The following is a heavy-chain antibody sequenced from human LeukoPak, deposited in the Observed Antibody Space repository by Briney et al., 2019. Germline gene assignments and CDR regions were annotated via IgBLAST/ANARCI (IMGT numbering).Heavy chain of an antibody. CDR2: IIPIFGTA. J-gene: IGHJ4*02. V-gene: IGHV1-69*13. Sequence: ASVKVSFKASGYTFTSYYMHWVRQAPGQGLEWMGGIIPIFGTANYAQKFQGRVTITADESTSTAYMELSSLRSEDTAVYYCARNHGRCSSTSCYAGTQYFDYWGQGTLVTVSS. D-gene: IGHD2-2*01. CDR3: ARNHGRCSSTSCYAGTQYFDY. CDR1: GYTFTSYY.